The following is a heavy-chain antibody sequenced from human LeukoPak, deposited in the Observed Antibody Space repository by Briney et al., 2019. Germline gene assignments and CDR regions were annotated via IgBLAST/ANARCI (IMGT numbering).Heavy chain of an antibody. J-gene: IGHJ3*02. CDR2: ISISGDT. V-gene: IGHV3-23*01. Sequence: GGSLRLSCAASGLTLSRCAMSWVRQAPGKGLEWVSSISISGDTYYADSVKGRFTISRDNSKNTLFLQMNSLRAEDTAAYYCAKSSQGGWYGGDTFDIWGQGTMVTVSS. CDR1: GLTLSRCA. D-gene: IGHD6-19*01. CDR3: AKSSQGGWYGGDTFDI.